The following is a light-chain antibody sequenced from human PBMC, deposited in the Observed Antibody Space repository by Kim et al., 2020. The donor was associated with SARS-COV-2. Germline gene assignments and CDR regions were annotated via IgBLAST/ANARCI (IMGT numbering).Light chain of an antibody. V-gene: IGKV1-9*01. J-gene: IGKJ3*01. CDR2: AAS. Sequence: IQLTQSPSSLSASVGDRVTITCRASQGINTYLAWYQQKPGEAPKLLIYAASTLQSGVPSRFSGSGSGTDFTFTISSLQPEDFATYYCQQLKTYPVTFGPGTKVDIK. CDR3: QQLKTYPVT. CDR1: QGINTY.